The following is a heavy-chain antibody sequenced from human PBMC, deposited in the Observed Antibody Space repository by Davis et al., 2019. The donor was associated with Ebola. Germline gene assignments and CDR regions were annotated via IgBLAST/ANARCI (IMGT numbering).Heavy chain of an antibody. CDR3: ARRGYSYGYDYYYGMDV. V-gene: IGHV1-18*01. CDR2: ISAYNGNT. Sequence: ASVKVSCKASGYTFTSYGISWVRQAPGQGLEWMGWISAYNGNTNYAQKLQGRVTMTTDTSTSTAYMELRSLRSDDTAVYYCARRGYSYGYDYYYGMDVWGKGTTVTVSS. CDR1: GYTFTSYG. D-gene: IGHD5-18*01. J-gene: IGHJ6*04.